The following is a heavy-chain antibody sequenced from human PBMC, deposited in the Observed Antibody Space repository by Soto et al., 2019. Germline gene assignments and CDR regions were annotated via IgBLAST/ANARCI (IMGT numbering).Heavy chain of an antibody. CDR3: AKLAMVRGVIFDY. J-gene: IGHJ4*02. Sequence: QVQLQESGPGLVKPSETLSLTCTVSGGSISSYYWSWIRQPPGKGLEWIGYIYYSGSTNYNPSLKSRVTISVDTSKNQFSLKLSSVTAADTAVYYCAKLAMVRGVIFDYWGQGTLVTVSS. V-gene: IGHV4-59*08. D-gene: IGHD3-10*01. CDR1: GGSISSYY. CDR2: IYYSGST.